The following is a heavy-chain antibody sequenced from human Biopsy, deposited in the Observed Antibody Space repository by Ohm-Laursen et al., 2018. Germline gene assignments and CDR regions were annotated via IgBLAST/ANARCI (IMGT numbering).Heavy chain of an antibody. CDR1: GGSFSGYD. J-gene: IGHJ3*01. CDR2: FSHTGTT. V-gene: IGHV4-34*01. CDR3: ARGPYGDNAGAFDV. Sequence: GTLSLTCVVDGGSFSGYDWTWIRQPPGKGLEWVGEFSHTGTTIYNPFLKSRLTISVDKSKIHFSLRLTSVTAADTATYFCARGPYGDNAGAFDVWGQGTVVTVSS. D-gene: IGHD4/OR15-4a*01.